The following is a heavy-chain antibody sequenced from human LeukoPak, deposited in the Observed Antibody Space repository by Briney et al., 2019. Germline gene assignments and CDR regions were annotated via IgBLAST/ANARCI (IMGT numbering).Heavy chain of an antibody. Sequence: GGSLRLSCAASGFSFSSYNMNWVRQAPGKGLEWLSYMSARSGTRYYADSVEGRFTISRDNAKNSLYLQMNSLRAEDTAGYYCVRAYGSGSYGYGYWGQGTLVTVSS. CDR1: GFSFSSYN. CDR3: VRAYGSGSYGYGY. CDR2: MSARSGTR. J-gene: IGHJ4*02. V-gene: IGHV3-48*01. D-gene: IGHD3-10*01.